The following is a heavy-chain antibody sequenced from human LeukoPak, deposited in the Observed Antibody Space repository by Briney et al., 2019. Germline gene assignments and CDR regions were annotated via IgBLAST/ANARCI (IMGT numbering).Heavy chain of an antibody. V-gene: IGHV4-59*01. Sequence: SETLSLTCTVSGGSISSYYWSWIRQPPGKGLEWIGYIYYSGSTNYNPSLKSRVTISVDTSKNQFSLKLSSVTAADTAVYYCAGDPDGFGALFDIWGQGKMVTVSS. CDR3: AGDPDGFGALFDI. J-gene: IGHJ3*02. D-gene: IGHD3-10*01. CDR2: IYYSGST. CDR1: GGSISSYY.